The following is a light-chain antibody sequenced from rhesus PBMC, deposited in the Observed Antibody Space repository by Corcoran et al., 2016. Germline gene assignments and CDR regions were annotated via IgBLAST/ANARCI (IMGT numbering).Light chain of an antibody. CDR2: GAY. Sequence: QVILTQSPVTLALSPGERATLSCRASQSGITYLAWYQQKPGQPPKLLIYGAYRRATGIPDRVSGSGSGTEFILTIRRLEPDDFAVYSCPKYATAPLTFGGGTKVELK. V-gene: IGKV3-53*02. J-gene: IGKJ4*01. CDR1: QSGITY. CDR3: PKYATAPLT.